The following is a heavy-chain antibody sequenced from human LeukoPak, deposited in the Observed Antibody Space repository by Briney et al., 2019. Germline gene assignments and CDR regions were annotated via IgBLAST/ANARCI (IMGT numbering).Heavy chain of an antibody. Sequence: GGSLRLSCAASGFTFSSYEMNWVRQAPGKGLEWVSYISSSGSSIYYADSVKGRFTISRDNAKNSLYLQMNSLRAEDTAVYYCARGKYYYDSSGDYFDYWGQGTLVTVSS. CDR2: ISSSGSSI. J-gene: IGHJ4*02. D-gene: IGHD3-22*01. CDR1: GFTFSSYE. CDR3: ARGKYYYDSSGDYFDY. V-gene: IGHV3-48*03.